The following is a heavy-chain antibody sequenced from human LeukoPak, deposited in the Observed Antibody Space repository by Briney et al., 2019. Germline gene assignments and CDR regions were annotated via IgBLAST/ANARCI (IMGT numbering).Heavy chain of an antibody. V-gene: IGHV5-51*01. CDR3: ATTLYSGIYGDAFDM. D-gene: IGHD1-26*01. CDR2: MYPGDSET. CDR1: GYSFTSYW. Sequence: PGESLQISCQGSGYSFTSYWIGWVRQVPGKGLEWMGIMYPGDSETRYSPSFQSQVTISADESISTAYLQWSSLKASDTAMYYCATTLYSGIYGDAFDMWGQGTMVTVSS. J-gene: IGHJ3*02.